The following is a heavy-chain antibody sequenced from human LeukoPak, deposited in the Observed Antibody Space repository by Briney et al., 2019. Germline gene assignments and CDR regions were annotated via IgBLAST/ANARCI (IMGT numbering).Heavy chain of an antibody. CDR2: INPNSGGT. Sequence: ASVTVSCKASGYTFTGYYMHWVRQAPGQGLEWMGWINPNSGGTNYAQKFQGRVTMTRDTSISTAYMELSRLRSDDTAVYYCARIEYSSGWYPSWGQGTLVTVSS. CDR3: ARIEYSSGWYPS. D-gene: IGHD6-19*01. CDR1: GYTFTGYY. V-gene: IGHV1-2*02. J-gene: IGHJ5*02.